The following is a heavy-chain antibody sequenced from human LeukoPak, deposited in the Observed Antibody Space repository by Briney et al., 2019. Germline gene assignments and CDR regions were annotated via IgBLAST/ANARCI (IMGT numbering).Heavy chain of an antibody. V-gene: IGHV3-21*01. CDR2: ISSSSSYI. J-gene: IGHJ6*02. CDR3: ARADRSSWYGSFYYYYGMDV. Sequence: SGGSLRLSCAASGFTFSSYSMNWVRQAPGKGLEWVSSISSSSSYIYYADSVKGRFTISRDNAKNSLYLQMNSLRAEDTAVYYCARADRSSWYGSFYYYYGMDVWGQGTTVTVSS. CDR1: GFTFSSYS. D-gene: IGHD6-13*01.